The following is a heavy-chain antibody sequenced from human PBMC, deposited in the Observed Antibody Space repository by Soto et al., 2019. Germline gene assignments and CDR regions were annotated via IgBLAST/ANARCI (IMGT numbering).Heavy chain of an antibody. V-gene: IGHV1-18*04. CDR2: ISAYNGNT. CDR1: GYTFTSYG. D-gene: IGHD6-13*01. J-gene: IGHJ6*02. Sequence: ASVKVSCKASGYTFTSYGISWVRQAPGQGLEWMGWISAYNGNTNYAQKLQGRVTMTTDTSTSTAYMELRSLRSDDTAVYYCARERWGIAAQSVPSDYYYYGMDVWGQGTTVTVSS. CDR3: ARERWGIAAQSVPSDYYYYGMDV.